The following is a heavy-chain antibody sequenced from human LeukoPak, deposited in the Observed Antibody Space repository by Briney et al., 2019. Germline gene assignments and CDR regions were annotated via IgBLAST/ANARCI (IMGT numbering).Heavy chain of an antibody. CDR2: IDPSDSYT. CDR3: ARLLNIAVAGLFDY. V-gene: IGHV5-10-1*01. Sequence: GESLKISCKGSGYRFTNYWISWVRQMPGKGLEWMGRIDPSDSYTKYSPSFQGHVTISADKSISTVYLQWSSLKASDTAMYYCARLLNIAVAGLFDYWGQGTLVTVSS. J-gene: IGHJ4*02. CDR1: GYRFTNYW. D-gene: IGHD6-19*01.